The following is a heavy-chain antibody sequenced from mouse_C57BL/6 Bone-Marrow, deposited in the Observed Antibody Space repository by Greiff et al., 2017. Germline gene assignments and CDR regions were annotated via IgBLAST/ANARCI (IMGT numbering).Heavy chain of an antibody. D-gene: IGHD1-1*01. Sequence: EVNVVESGGGLVKPGGSLKLSCAASGFTFSSYAMSWVRQTPEKRLEWVATISDGGSYTYYPDNVKGRFTISRDNAKNNLYLQMSHLKSEDTAMYYCARVPFITTVVATDYWGQGTTLTVSS. CDR2: ISDGGSYT. V-gene: IGHV5-4*03. J-gene: IGHJ2*01. CDR1: GFTFSSYA. CDR3: ARVPFITTVVATDY.